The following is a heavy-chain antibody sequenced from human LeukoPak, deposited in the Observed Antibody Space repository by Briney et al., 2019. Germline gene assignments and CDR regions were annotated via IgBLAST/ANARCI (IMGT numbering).Heavy chain of an antibody. CDR1: GSSISGYY. Sequence: WETLSLTCTISGSSISGYYWSWIRQPPGKGLEWIGEINHSGGTNYNPSLKSRVTISVDTSKNQFSLKLSSVTAANTAVYYCASRSSWWNYYGRDVWGQGPRSPSP. D-gene: IGHD6-13*01. V-gene: IGHV4-34*01. J-gene: IGHJ6*02. CDR3: ASRSSWWNYYGRDV. CDR2: INHSGGT.